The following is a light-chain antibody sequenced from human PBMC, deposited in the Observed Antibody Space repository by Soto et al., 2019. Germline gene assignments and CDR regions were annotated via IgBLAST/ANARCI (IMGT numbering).Light chain of an antibody. CDR2: GAS. J-gene: IGKJ1*01. V-gene: IGKV3-15*01. CDR3: QQYGTAPRT. Sequence: EIVMTQSPATLSVSPGERATLSCRASQSVSSNLAWYQQKPGQAPRLLIYGASTRATGIPARFSGSGSGTEFTLTISRLEPEDFAVYYCQQYGTAPRTFGQGTKGDIK. CDR1: QSVSSN.